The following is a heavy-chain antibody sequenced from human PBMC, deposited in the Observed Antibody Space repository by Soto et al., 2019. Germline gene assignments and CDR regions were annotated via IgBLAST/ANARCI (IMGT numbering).Heavy chain of an antibody. J-gene: IGHJ3*02. Sequence: QVQLVESGGGVVQPGRSLRLSCAASGFTFSSYAMHWVRQAPGKGPEWVAVISYDGSSKTYAVSVKGQFTISRDNSKNSLFLQMNNLRPEDTPVYYCARRNSDYSSVWSDAFDIWGQGTMVTVSS. D-gene: IGHD6-19*01. CDR1: GFTFSSYA. V-gene: IGHV3-30-3*01. CDR3: ARRNSDYSSVWSDAFDI. CDR2: ISYDGSSK.